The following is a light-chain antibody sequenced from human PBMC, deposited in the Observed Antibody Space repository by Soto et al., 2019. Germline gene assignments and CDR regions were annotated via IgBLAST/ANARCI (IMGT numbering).Light chain of an antibody. Sequence: QSVLTQPASVSGSPGQSITVSCTGSSSDVGTYNSVSWYQQHPGKAPKLIIYDVSNRPSGVSNRFSGSKSGNTASLTISGLQAEDEADYYCCSYAGTYIFVFGTGTKVTVL. J-gene: IGLJ1*01. CDR3: CSYAGTYIFV. CDR2: DVS. CDR1: SSDVGTYNS. V-gene: IGLV2-14*03.